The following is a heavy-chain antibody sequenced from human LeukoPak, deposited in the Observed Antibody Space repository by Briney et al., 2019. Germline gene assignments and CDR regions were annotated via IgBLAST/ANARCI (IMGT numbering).Heavy chain of an antibody. CDR1: GGSISSGGYY. CDR3: ARGRLGELSAVYFDH. V-gene: IGHV4-31*03. CDR2: IYYSGST. J-gene: IGHJ4*02. D-gene: IGHD3-16*02. Sequence: SETLSLTCTVSGGSISSGGYYWSWIRQHPGKGLEWIGYIYYSGSTYYNPSLKSRVTISVDTSKNQFSLKLSSVTAADTAVYYCARGRLGELSAVYFDHWGQGTLVAVSS.